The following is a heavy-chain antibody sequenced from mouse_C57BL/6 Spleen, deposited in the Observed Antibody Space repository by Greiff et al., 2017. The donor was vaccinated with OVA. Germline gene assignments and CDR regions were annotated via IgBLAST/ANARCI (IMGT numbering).Heavy chain of an antibody. CDR2: INPNNGGT. J-gene: IGHJ4*01. CDR3: ATFITTVVEGYYAMDY. Sequence: EVKLQQSGPELVKPGASVKISCKASGYTFTDYYMNWVKQSHGKSLEWIGDINPNNGGTSYNQKFKGKATLTVDKSSSTAYMELRSLTSEDSAVYYCATFITTVVEGYYAMDYWGQGTSVTVSS. V-gene: IGHV1-26*01. D-gene: IGHD1-1*01. CDR1: GYTFTDYY.